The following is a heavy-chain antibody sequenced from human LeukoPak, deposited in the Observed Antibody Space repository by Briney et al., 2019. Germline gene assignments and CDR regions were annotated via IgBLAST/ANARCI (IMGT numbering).Heavy chain of an antibody. CDR3: AKDPSI. CDR2: ITGSAGST. J-gene: IGHJ3*02. Sequence: GGSLRLSCAASGFTFSSYTMNWVRQAPGKGLEWVSAITGSAGSTYYPDSVKGRFTISRDNSKNTLYLQMNSLRADDTAVYYCAKDPSIWGHGTMVTVSS. V-gene: IGHV3-23*01. CDR1: GFTFSSYT.